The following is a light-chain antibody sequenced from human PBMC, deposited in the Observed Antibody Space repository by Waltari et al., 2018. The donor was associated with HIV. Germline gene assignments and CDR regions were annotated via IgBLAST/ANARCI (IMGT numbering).Light chain of an antibody. V-gene: IGKV4-1*01. J-gene: IGKJ1*01. CDR1: QSVLFSSNNKNY. CDR3: QQYYSTPRT. Sequence: DIVMTQSPDSLAVSLGERATINCKSSQSVLFSSNNKNYLAWYQQKPRQPPKLLIFWASTRESGVPDRFSGSGSGTDFTLTISSLQAEDVAVYYCQQYYSTPRTFGQGTKVEIK. CDR2: WAS.